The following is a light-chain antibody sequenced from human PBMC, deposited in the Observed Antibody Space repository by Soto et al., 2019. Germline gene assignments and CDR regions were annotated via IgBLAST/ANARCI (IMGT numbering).Light chain of an antibody. Sequence: QSALTQPASVSGSPGQSITISCTGTSSDVGGYNYVSWYQQHPGKAPKLMIYDVSNRPSGVSNRFSGSKSGNTASLTISGLQAEDEADYYCSSYTSSFLRVFGGGTKLTVL. V-gene: IGLV2-14*01. CDR3: SSYTSSFLRV. CDR2: DVS. CDR1: SSDVGGYNY. J-gene: IGLJ2*01.